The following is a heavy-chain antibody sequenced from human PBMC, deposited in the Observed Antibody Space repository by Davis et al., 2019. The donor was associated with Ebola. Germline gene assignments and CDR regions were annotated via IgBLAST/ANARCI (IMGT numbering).Heavy chain of an antibody. CDR2: IYYTGSS. Sequence: SETLSLTCAVSGGSISRSTYYWGWIRQPPGKGLEWIASIYYTGSSYYNPSLKSRVTISVDTSKNQFSLKLSSVTAADTAVYYCARPSSWNYYYGMDVWGQGTTVTVSS. D-gene: IGHD6-13*01. J-gene: IGHJ6*02. CDR1: GGSISRSTYY. CDR3: ARPSSWNYYYGMDV. V-gene: IGHV4-39*01.